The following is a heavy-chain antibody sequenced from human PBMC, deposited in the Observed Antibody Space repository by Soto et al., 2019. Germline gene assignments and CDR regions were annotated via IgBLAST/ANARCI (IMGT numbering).Heavy chain of an antibody. CDR1: GGSFSDYF. Sequence: PSETLSLTCAVYGGSFSDYFWTWIRQPPGKGLEWIGEINHSGSTNFNPSLKSRVAISADTSRNQFSLRVTSVPAADTAVYYCARDRSSSWYRWFDPWGQGTLVTV. CDR2: INHSGST. D-gene: IGHD6-13*01. CDR3: ARDRSSSWYRWFDP. V-gene: IGHV4-34*01. J-gene: IGHJ5*02.